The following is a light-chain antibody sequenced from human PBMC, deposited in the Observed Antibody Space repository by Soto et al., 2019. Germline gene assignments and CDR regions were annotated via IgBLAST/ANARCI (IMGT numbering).Light chain of an antibody. CDR1: QDVSTN. CDR3: QKYNSAPWT. CDR2: GAS. V-gene: IGKV3-15*01. Sequence: ETVMTQSPDTLSVSPGESATLSCRASQDVSTNLAWFHQKPGQTPRLVLYGASKRATGIPARFSGSGSGRHFTLTISSLQSEDVATYYCQKYNSAPWTFGQGTKVEIK. J-gene: IGKJ1*01.